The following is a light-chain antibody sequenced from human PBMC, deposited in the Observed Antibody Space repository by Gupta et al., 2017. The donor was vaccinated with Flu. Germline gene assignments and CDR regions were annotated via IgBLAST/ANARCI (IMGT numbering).Light chain of an antibody. V-gene: IGKV3-20*01. Sequence: EIVLTPSPGTLSLSPGERATLSCRASQSVSTNLAWYQQRPGQAPRLIIDGASKSDVGTTGRFSGSGDGKDFTLTSSRREHEDCAVYHGHQDNTARTFGQGTKVEV. CDR1: QSVSTN. J-gene: IGKJ1*01. CDR3: HQDNTART. CDR2: GAS.